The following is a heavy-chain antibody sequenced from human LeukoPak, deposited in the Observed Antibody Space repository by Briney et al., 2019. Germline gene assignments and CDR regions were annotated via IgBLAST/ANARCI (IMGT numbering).Heavy chain of an antibody. CDR2: ISSISRTI. CDR3: ARDSCRSVSCSYGMDV. V-gene: IGHV3-48*02. Sequence: GGSLRLSCAGSGFTFGSYSMNWVRQAPGKGLEWVSYISSISRTIYYADSVKGRFTISRDNAKNSLYLQMSSLTDEETAVYYCARDSCRSVSCSYGMDVWGQGTTVTVSS. D-gene: IGHD2-2*01. J-gene: IGHJ6*02. CDR1: GFTFGSYS.